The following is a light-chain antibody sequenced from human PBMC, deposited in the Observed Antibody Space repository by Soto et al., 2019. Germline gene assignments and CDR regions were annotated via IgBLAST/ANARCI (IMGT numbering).Light chain of an antibody. CDR1: QSVSSY. J-gene: IGKJ5*01. CDR3: QQYDNWPIT. V-gene: IGKV3-11*01. CDR2: DAS. Sequence: IGLSQSPATLSLSPGERATLSCRASQSVSSYLAWYQQKPGQAPRLLIYDASNRATGIPARFSGSGSGTDFTLTISSLQSEDVALYYCQQYDNWPITFGQGTRLEIK.